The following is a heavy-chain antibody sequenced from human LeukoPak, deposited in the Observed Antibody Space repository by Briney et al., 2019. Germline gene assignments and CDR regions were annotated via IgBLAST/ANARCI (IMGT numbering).Heavy chain of an antibody. CDR1: GFTFSSYS. V-gene: IGHV3-21*01. J-gene: IGHJ4*02. CDR3: ARARACSGGSCSYYFDY. CDR2: ISSSSSYI. D-gene: IGHD2-15*01. Sequence: PGGSLRLSCAASGFTFSSYSMNWVRQAPGKGLEWVSSISSSSSYIYYADSVKGRFTISRDNAKNSLYLQMNSLRAEDTAVYYGARARACSGGSCSYYFDYWGQGPLVTVSS.